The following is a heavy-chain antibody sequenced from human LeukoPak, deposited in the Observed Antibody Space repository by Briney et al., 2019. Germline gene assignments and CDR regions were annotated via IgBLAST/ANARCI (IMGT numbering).Heavy chain of an antibody. J-gene: IGHJ4*02. D-gene: IGHD1-1*01. CDR3: AREIQRDFDY. CDR2: ISSSSSYI. CDR1: GFTFSSYS. V-gene: IGHV3-21*01. Sequence: GGSLRLSCAASGFTFSSYSMNWVRQAPGKGLEWVSSISSSSSYIYYADSVKGRFTISRDNSKNTLYLQMNSLRAEDTAVYYCAREIQRDFDYWGQGTLVTVSS.